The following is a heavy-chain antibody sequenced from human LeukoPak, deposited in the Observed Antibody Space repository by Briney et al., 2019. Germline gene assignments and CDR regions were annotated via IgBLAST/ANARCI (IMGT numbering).Heavy chain of an antibody. Sequence: ASVKVSCKASGYTFTGYYMHWVRQAPGQGLEWMGWINPNSGGTNYAQKFQGRVTLTRDTSISTVYMELNILRSDDTATYYCARELLPILLSASGTPNWFDPWGQGTLVTVSS. CDR1: GYTFTGYY. V-gene: IGHV1-2*02. D-gene: IGHD6-13*01. J-gene: IGHJ5*02. CDR3: ARELLPILLSASGTPNWFDP. CDR2: INPNSGGT.